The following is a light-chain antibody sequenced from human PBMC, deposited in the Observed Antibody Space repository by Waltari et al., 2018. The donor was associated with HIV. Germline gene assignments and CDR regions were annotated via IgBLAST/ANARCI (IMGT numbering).Light chain of an antibody. CDR3: SSYRRDSTQV. CDR2: EVS. Sequence: QSALTQPASVSGSPGQSIHISCTGSSSDVGSFNFVSWYQQYPGKAPKLVIFEVSKRPSGVSSRFSGSKSGNTASLTISGLQAEDEADYHCSSYRRDSTQVFGGGTKLTVL. CDR1: SSDVGSFNF. J-gene: IGLJ2*01. V-gene: IGLV2-14*01.